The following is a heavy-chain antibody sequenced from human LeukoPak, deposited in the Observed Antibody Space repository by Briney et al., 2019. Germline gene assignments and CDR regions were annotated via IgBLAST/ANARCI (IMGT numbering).Heavy chain of an antibody. CDR3: VRATYCTDDCHVPFDY. V-gene: IGHV3-72*01. CDR1: GFTFSSYA. D-gene: IGHD2-21*02. CDR2: TRKKSNSYTT. Sequence: GGSLRLSCAASGFTFSSYAMSWVRQAPGKGLEWVGRTRKKSNSYTTEYAASVKGRFTISRDDSKNSLYLQMNSLKTDDTAVYYCVRATYCTDDCHVPFDYWGQGTLVTVSS. J-gene: IGHJ4*02.